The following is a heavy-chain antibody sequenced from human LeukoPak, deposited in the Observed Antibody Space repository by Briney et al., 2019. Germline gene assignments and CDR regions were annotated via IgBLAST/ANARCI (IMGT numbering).Heavy chain of an antibody. V-gene: IGHV4-30-4*01. Sequence: PSETLSLTCTVSGGSISGGNFYWSWIRQSPGRGLEWIGYIYYSGSTYYNPSLKSRVTISVDTSKNQFSLNLSSVTAADTAMYYCAREQLVGSRYFDNWGQGTLVTVSS. CDR3: AREQLVGSRYFDN. J-gene: IGHJ4*02. CDR1: GGSISGGNFY. D-gene: IGHD6-6*01. CDR2: IYYSGST.